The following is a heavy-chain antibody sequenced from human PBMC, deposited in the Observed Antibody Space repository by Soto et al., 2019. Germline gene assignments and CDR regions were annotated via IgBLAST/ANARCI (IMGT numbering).Heavy chain of an antibody. Sequence: EVQLLESGGDLVRPGGSLRLSCAASGFTFNNYAMSWVRQAPGKGLEWVSGIRGSGDRTHNADSVRGRFTISRDNSKNTLYLQMNNLRAEDTAVYYCAKEGDYSSSWWDFDSWGQGTLVTVSS. V-gene: IGHV3-23*01. CDR2: IRGSGDRT. J-gene: IGHJ4*02. CDR3: AKEGDYSSSWWDFDS. D-gene: IGHD6-13*01. CDR1: GFTFNNYA.